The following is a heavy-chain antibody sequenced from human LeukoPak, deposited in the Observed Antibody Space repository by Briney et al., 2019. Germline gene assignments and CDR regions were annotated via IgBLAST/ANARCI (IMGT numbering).Heavy chain of an antibody. CDR2: IIPIFGTA. CDR3: ARCEYSYGCYFDY. CDR1: GGTFSSYA. V-gene: IGHV1-69*13. D-gene: IGHD5-18*01. Sequence: ASVKVSCKASGGTFSSYAISWVRQAPGQGREWMGGIIPIFGTANYAQKFQGRVTITADESTSTAYMELSSLRSEDTAVYYCARCEYSYGCYFDYWGQGTLVTVSS. J-gene: IGHJ4*02.